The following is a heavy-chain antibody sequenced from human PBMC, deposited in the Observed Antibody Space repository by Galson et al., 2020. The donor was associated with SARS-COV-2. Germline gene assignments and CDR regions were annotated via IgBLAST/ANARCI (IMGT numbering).Heavy chain of an antibody. D-gene: IGHD2-2*01. CDR1: GGSFSGCP. V-gene: IGHV4-34*01. J-gene: IGHJ6*03. CDR2: INFGGDT. CDR3: ARGRQGVVPSPVLGLGPFYSYYYMDV. Sequence: SETLSLTCAVYGGSFSGCPWTWIRQAPGKGLEWIGEINFGGDTKYSPSHRSRVTLSVDTSKTQFSLKLTSVSAADTAVYYCARGRQGVVPSPVLGLGPFYSYYYMDVWGKGTTVTVSS.